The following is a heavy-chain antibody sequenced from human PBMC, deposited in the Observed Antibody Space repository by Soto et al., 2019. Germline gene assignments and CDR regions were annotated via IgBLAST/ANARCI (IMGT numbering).Heavy chain of an antibody. V-gene: IGHV4-30-2*01. CDR3: ARVQDY. CDR1: GGSISSGGYS. CDR2: MYHSGST. Sequence: PSETLSLTCAVSGGSISSGGYSWSWIRQPPGKGLEWIGYMYHSGSTYYNPSLKSRVTISIDRSKNQFSLKLSSVTAADTAVYYGARVQDYCAQRIPVPVSS. D-gene: IGHD1-1*01. J-gene: IGHJ4*02.